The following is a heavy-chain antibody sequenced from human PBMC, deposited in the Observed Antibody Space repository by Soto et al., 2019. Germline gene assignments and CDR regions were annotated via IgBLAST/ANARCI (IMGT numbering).Heavy chain of an antibody. CDR2: ISYDGSNK. CDR3: ARAAITAPKYYYDSSLPGY. CDR1: GFIFGHYG. V-gene: IGHV3-30*19. J-gene: IGHJ4*02. D-gene: IGHD3-22*01. Sequence: GGSLRLSCAGSGFIFGHYGLHWVRQAPGKGLEWVAVISYDGSNKYYADSVKGRFTISRDNSKNTLYLQMNSLRAEDTAVYYCARAAITAPKYYYDSSLPGYWGQGTLVTVSS.